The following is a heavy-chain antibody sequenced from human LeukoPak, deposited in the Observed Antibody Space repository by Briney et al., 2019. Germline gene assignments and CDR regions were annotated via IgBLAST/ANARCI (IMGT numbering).Heavy chain of an antibody. V-gene: IGHV3-53*01. D-gene: IGHD2-2*01. Sequence: GGSLRLSCAASGFTVSSNYMSWVRQAPGKGLEWVSVIYSGGSTYYADSVKGRFTISRDNSKNTLYLQMNSLRAEDTAVYYCARHTRRYCSSTSCYFGYGMDVWGQGTTVTVSS. J-gene: IGHJ6*02. CDR2: IYSGGST. CDR1: GFTVSSNY. CDR3: ARHTRRYCSSTSCYFGYGMDV.